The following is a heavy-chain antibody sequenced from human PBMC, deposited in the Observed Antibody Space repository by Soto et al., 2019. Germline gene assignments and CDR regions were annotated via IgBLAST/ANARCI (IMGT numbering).Heavy chain of an antibody. V-gene: IGHV4-31*03. D-gene: IGHD3-10*01. CDR2: IYYSGST. CDR3: ALPPRGLLGGFDD. Sequence: QVQLQESGPGLVKPSQTLSLTCTVSGGSISSGGYYWSWIRQHPGKGLEWIGYIYYSGSTYYNPSHQRRVTISVDTSKNQFSLKLSYVTAAATAVYYCALPPRGLLGGFDDWGQGTLVTVSS. CDR1: GGSISSGGYY. J-gene: IGHJ5*02.